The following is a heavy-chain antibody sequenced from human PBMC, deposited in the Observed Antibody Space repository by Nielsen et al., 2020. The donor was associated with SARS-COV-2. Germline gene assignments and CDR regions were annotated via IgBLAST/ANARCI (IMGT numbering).Heavy chain of an antibody. CDR1: GFTFSSYG. V-gene: IGHV3-30*03. Sequence: GGSLRLSCAASGFTFSSYGMHWVRQAPGKGLEWVAVISYDGSNKYYADSVKGRFTISRDNSKNTLYLQMNSLRAEDTAVYYCARDPPYGSGRWSDYWGQGTLVTVSS. CDR2: ISYDGSNK. J-gene: IGHJ4*02. D-gene: IGHD3-10*01. CDR3: ARDPPYGSGRWSDY.